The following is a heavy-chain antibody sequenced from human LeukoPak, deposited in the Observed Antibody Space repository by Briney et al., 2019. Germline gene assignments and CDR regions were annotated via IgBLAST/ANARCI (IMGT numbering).Heavy chain of an antibody. CDR3: AKDVGKWESLHFFDY. J-gene: IGHJ4*02. CDR2: ISGSGAST. Sequence: GGSLRLSCLTSGFTLSTNAMSWVRQAPGKGLEWISGISGSGASTYYADSVKGRFTISSDDSRSTLYLQMNSLRGDDTAVYYCAKDVGKWESLHFFDYWGQGTLVTVSS. D-gene: IGHD1-26*01. V-gene: IGHV3-23*01. CDR1: GFTLSTNA.